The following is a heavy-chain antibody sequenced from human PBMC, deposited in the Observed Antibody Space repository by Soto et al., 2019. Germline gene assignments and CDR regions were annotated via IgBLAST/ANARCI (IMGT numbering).Heavy chain of an antibody. D-gene: IGHD2-21*01. CDR1: GYSFTSYW. J-gene: IGHJ3*02. V-gene: IGHV5-51*01. Sequence: PGESLKISCKGSGYSFTSYWIGWVRQMPGKGLEWMGIIYPGDSDTRYSPSFQGQVTISADKSISTAYLQWSSLKASDTAMYYCARHLGSYCGGDYSVAFDIWGQGTMVTVSS. CDR3: ARHLGSYCGGDYSVAFDI. CDR2: IYPGDSDT.